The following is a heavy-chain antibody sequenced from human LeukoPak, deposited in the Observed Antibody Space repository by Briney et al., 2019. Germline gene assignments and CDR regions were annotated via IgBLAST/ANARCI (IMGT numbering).Heavy chain of an antibody. J-gene: IGHJ4*02. Sequence: PSETLSLTCTVSGGSISSGSYYWSWIRQPAGKGLEWIGRIYTSGSTNYNPSLKSRVTISVDTSKNQFSLKLSSVTAADTAVYYCARDGSKWNFDYWGQGTLVTVSS. CDR3: ARDGSKWNFDY. CDR1: GGSISSGSYY. D-gene: IGHD6-13*01. V-gene: IGHV4-61*02. CDR2: IYTSGST.